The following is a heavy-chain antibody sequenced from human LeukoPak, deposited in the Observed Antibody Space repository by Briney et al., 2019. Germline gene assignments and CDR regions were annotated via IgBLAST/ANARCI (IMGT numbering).Heavy chain of an antibody. Sequence: SETLSLTCTVSGGSISSGGYYWSWIRQHPGKGLEWIGYIYYSGSTNYNPSLKSRVTISVDTSKSQFSLRLSSVTTADTAVYYCASLLWFGDLSSGGGAFDIWGQGTMVTVSS. V-gene: IGHV4-61*08. CDR1: GGSISSGGYY. CDR2: IYYSGST. D-gene: IGHD3-10*01. J-gene: IGHJ3*02. CDR3: ASLLWFGDLSSGGGAFDI.